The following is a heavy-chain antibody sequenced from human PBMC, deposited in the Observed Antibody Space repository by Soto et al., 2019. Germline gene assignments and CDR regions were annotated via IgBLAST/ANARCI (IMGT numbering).Heavy chain of an antibody. CDR2: ISGSGGST. Sequence: GGSLRLSCAASGFTFSSYAMSWVRQAPGKGLEWVSAISGSGGSTYYADSVKGRFTISRDNSKNTLYLQMNSLRAEDTAVYYCAKNHNWNYDAQTYYFDYWGQGTLVTVSS. V-gene: IGHV3-23*01. CDR1: GFTFSSYA. CDR3: AKNHNWNYDAQTYYFDY. J-gene: IGHJ4*02. D-gene: IGHD1-7*01.